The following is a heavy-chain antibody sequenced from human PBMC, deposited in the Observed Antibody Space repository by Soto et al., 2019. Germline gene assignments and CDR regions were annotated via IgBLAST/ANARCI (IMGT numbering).Heavy chain of an antibody. J-gene: IGHJ5*02. CDR3: ATGRSEVVPGAMDT. CDR1: GDSFSNYY. V-gene: IGHV4-4*07. Sequence: SETLSLTCTVSGDSFSNYYCNWVRKSAGKGLEWIGRIYPTGSTTYNPSLKSRLTMSVDTSKNQFSLRLTSMTAADTAVYYCATGRSEVVPGAMDTWGQGTLVTVS. D-gene: IGHD2-2*01. CDR2: IYPTGST.